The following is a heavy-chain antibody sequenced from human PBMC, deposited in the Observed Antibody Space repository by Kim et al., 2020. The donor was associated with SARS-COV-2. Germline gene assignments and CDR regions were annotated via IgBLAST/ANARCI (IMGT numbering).Heavy chain of an antibody. CDR1: GDSVSSNSAT. CDR2: TYYRSKWYN. CDR3: AKNTGGSSYSGIDP. J-gene: IGHJ5*02. V-gene: IGHV6-1*01. D-gene: IGHD2-15*01. Sequence: SQTLSLTCVISGDSVSSNSATWNWIRQSPSRGLEWLGRTYYRSKWYNDYAVSVKSRITINPDTSKNQFSLQLSSVTPDDTAVYYCAKNTGGSSYSGIDPWGQGTLVTVSS.